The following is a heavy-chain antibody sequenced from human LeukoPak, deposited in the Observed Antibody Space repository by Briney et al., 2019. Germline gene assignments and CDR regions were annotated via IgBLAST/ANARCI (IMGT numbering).Heavy chain of an antibody. CDR3: ARRSDDYDSSAYYH. J-gene: IGHJ4*02. Sequence: ASVKVSCKASGYTFTGYYMHWVRQATGQGLEWMGWVNPNSGNTGYAQKFQGRVTMTMDPSISTAYMELSSLRSEDTAVYYCARRSDDYDSSAYYHWGQGTLVTVSS. CDR2: VNPNSGNT. D-gene: IGHD3-22*01. V-gene: IGHV1-8*02. CDR1: GYTFTGYY.